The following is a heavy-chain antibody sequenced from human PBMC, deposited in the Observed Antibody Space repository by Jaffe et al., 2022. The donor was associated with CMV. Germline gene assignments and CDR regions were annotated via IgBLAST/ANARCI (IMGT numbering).Heavy chain of an antibody. CDR1: GGSISSSDYY. CDR2: MYFSGTT. J-gene: IGHJ4*02. V-gene: IGHV4-39*01. D-gene: IGHD3-9*01. Sequence: QLQLQESGPGLVKPSETLSLTCTVSGGSISSSDYYWGWIRQSPGKGLEWMGSMYFSGTTYNNPSLKSRVNIFVDTSKNQFSLNLSSVTAADTAVYYCARLRRRDWDIPYYFDYWGQGALVTVSS. CDR3: ARLRRRDWDIPYYFDY.